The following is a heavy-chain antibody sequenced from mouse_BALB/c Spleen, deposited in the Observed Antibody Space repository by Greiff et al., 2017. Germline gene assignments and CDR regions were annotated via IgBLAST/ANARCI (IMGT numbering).Heavy chain of an antibody. D-gene: IGHD2-3*01. Sequence: VQLKQSGPELVKPGASVRISCKASGYTFTSYYIHWVKQRPGQGLEWIGWIYPGNVNTKYNEKFKGKATLTADKSSSTAYMQLSSLTSEDSAVYFCARETDGLPAYWGQGTLVTVSA. J-gene: IGHJ3*01. CDR3: ARETDGLPAY. V-gene: IGHV1S56*01. CDR2: IYPGNVNT. CDR1: GYTFTSYY.